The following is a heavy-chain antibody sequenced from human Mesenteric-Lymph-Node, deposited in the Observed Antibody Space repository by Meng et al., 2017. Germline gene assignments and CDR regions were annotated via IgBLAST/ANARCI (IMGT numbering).Heavy chain of an antibody. CDR3: ARGGQFGPYDILTGYSPWGDY. V-gene: IGHV1-46*01. CDR2: INPSGGST. Sequence: ASVKVSCKASGYTFTGYYMHWVRQAPGQGLEWMGIINPSGGSTSYAQKFQGRVTMTRDTSTSTVYMELSSLRSEDTAVYYCARGGQFGPYDILTGYSPWGDYWGQGTLVTVSS. CDR1: GYTFTGYY. J-gene: IGHJ4*02. D-gene: IGHD3-9*01.